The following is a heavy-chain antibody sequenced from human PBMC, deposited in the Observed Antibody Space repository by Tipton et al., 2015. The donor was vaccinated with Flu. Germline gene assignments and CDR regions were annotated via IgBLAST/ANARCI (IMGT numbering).Heavy chain of an antibody. CDR2: IYTSGST. CDR1: GGSTSSGSYY. J-gene: IGHJ3*02. D-gene: IGHD6-19*01. Sequence: TLSLTCTVSGGSTSSGSYYWSWIRQPAGKGLEWIGRIYTSGSTKYNPSPKSRVTISVDTSKNRFSLKLSSVTAADTAVYYCAREGPYSSAWYGLDAFDIWGQGTMVTVSS. CDR3: AREGPYSSAWYGLDAFDI. V-gene: IGHV4-61*02.